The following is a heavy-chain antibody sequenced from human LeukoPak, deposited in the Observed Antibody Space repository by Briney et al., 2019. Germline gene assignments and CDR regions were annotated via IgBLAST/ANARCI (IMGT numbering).Heavy chain of an antibody. V-gene: IGHV3-53*01. CDR3: TRQGNEYGDFVSDF. J-gene: IGHJ4*02. CDR1: GFTVSSIY. D-gene: IGHD4-17*01. Sequence: PGGSLRLSCAASGFTVSSIYMSWVRQAPGKGLEWVSIIYRGGSTYYADSVKGRFAVSRDNSKNTLYLQMNSLRADDTAVYYCTRQGNEYGDFVSDFWGQGTLVTVSS. CDR2: IYRGGST.